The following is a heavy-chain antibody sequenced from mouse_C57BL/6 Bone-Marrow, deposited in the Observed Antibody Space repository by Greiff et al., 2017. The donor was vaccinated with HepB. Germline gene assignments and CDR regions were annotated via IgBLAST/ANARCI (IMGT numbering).Heavy chain of an antibody. CDR1: GFTFSNHW. J-gene: IGHJ1*03. CDR3: TARYFDV. CDR2: IRLKSDNYAT. Sequence: EVQLMESGGGLVQPGGSMKLSCVASGFTFSNHWMNWVRQSPEKGLEWVAQIRLKSDNYATHYAESVKGRFTISRDDSKSSVYLQMNNLRAEDTGIYYCTARYFDVWGTGTTVTVSS. V-gene: IGHV6-3*01.